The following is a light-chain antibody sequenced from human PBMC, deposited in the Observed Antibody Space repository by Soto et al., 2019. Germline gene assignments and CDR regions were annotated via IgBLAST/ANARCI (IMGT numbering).Light chain of an antibody. V-gene: IGLV2-11*01. J-gene: IGLJ2*01. CDR1: SSDVGGYNF. Sequence: QSVLTQPRSVSGSPGQSVTISCTGTSSDVGGYNFDSWYQQHPGKAPKLMIYDVSKWPSGVPDRFSGSKSGNTASLTISGLQAEDEADYYCCSYAGSYTVVFGGGTKLTVL. CDR2: DVS. CDR3: CSYAGSYTVV.